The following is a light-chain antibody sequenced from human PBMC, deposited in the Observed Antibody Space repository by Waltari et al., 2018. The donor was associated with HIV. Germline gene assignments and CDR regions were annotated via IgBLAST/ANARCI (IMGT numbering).Light chain of an antibody. V-gene: IGKV3-15*01. CDR1: RNIKSN. J-gene: IGKJ1*01. Sequence: DIVMTQSPATLSVSPGERATLSCRASRNIKSNLAWFQQLPGQAPRLLISSASIRATDIPPRFRGSGSGTDFTLTISSLQSEDFAIYYCQEYETWTKTFGQGTKVEMK. CDR2: SAS. CDR3: QEYETWTKT.